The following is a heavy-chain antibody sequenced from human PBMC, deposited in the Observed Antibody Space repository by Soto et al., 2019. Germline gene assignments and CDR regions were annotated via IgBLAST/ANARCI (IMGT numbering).Heavy chain of an antibody. CDR2: ISSSSSYT. CDR3: AREPFGQRRGPGAVY. D-gene: IGHD3-3*01. Sequence: PGGSLRLSCAASGFTFSDYYMSWIRQAPGKGLEWVSYISSSSSYTNYADSVKGRFTISRDNAKNSLYLQMNSLRAEDTAVYYCAREPFGQRRGPGAVYWGQGTLVTVSS. J-gene: IGHJ4*02. CDR1: GFTFSDYY. V-gene: IGHV3-11*06.